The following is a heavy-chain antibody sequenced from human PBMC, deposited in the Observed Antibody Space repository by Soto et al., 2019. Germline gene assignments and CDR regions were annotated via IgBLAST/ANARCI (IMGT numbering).Heavy chain of an antibody. CDR3: AKDEFTGIQLWSMFPRA. CDR2: ISGSGGST. CDR1: GFTFSSYA. Sequence: GGSLRLSCAASGFTFSSYAMSWVRQAPGKGLEWVSAISGSGGSTYYADSVKGRFTISRDNSKNTLYLQMNSLRAEDTAVYYCAKDEFTGIQLWSMFPRAWGQGTLVTVSS. V-gene: IGHV3-23*01. J-gene: IGHJ5*02. D-gene: IGHD5-18*01.